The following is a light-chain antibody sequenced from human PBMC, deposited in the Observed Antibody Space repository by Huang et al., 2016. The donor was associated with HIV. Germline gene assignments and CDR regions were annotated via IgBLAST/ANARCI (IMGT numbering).Light chain of an antibody. CDR1: QGITKS. CDR2: DAS. Sequence: DIQMTQSPSSLSAFVGGRVTITCQASQGITKSLNWYQQKIGKAPKLLIYDASNLETGVPSRFNGSGSRTYFTFTISSLQPTDIATYYCQQYDSLPYTFGQGTKLEIK. J-gene: IGKJ2*01. V-gene: IGKV1-33*01. CDR3: QQYDSLPYT.